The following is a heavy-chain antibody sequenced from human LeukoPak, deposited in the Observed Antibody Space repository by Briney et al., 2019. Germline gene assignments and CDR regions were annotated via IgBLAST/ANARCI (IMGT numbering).Heavy chain of an antibody. CDR1: GGSISSYY. Sequence: SETLSLTCTVSGGSISSYYWSWIRQPPGKGLEWIGYIYYSGSTNYNPSLKSRVTTSVDTSKNQFSLRLSSVTAADTAVYYCARGTYYYESSGYYVPDPNQLNWFDPWGQGNLVTVSS. V-gene: IGHV4-59*01. J-gene: IGHJ5*02. CDR2: IYYSGST. CDR3: ARGTYYYESSGYYVPDPNQLNWFDP. D-gene: IGHD3-22*01.